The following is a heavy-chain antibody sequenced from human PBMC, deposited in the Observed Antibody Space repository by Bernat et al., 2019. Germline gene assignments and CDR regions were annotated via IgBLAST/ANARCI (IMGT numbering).Heavy chain of an antibody. Sequence: QVQLVESGGGVVRPGGSLRLFCAASGFTFGCHGMHWVRQAPGNGLEWVSVIWDDGRKEYHVDSVKARFTVSRNNSKSTLFLAMNSLRAEDTALCYCVRLTGVSESHKMDYWGQGTLVTVSS. CDR1: GFTFGCHG. D-gene: IGHD2-8*01. CDR2: IWDDGRKE. CDR3: VRLTGVSESHKMDY. V-gene: IGHV3-33*01. J-gene: IGHJ4*01.